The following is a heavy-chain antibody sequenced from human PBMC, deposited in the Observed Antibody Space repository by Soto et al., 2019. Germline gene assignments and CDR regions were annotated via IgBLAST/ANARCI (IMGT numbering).Heavy chain of an antibody. D-gene: IGHD3-10*01. Sequence: QLQLQESGSGLVKPSQTLSLTCAVSGGSISSGGYSWSWIRQPPGKGLEWIGYIYHSGSTYYNPSLKSRVTLSVDRPQNQFSLKLGSVTAADTAVYYCAREEVMGWFGGRGCFDPWGQGTLVTVSS. CDR2: IYHSGST. CDR3: AREEVMGWFGGRGCFDP. V-gene: IGHV4-30-2*01. CDR1: GGSISSGGYS. J-gene: IGHJ5*02.